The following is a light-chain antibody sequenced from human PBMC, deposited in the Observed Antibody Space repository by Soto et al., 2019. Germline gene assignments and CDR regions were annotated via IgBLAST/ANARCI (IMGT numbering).Light chain of an antibody. V-gene: IGKV1-5*01. J-gene: IGKJ2*01. Sequence: DIQMTQSPSTLSASVGDRVTITCRASQSISSWLAWYQQKPGKAPKLLIYDASSLESGVPSRFSGSGSGTEFTLTISSLQPDDFATYYCQQYNSYPTFGQRTKLEIK. CDR3: QQYNSYPT. CDR1: QSISSW. CDR2: DAS.